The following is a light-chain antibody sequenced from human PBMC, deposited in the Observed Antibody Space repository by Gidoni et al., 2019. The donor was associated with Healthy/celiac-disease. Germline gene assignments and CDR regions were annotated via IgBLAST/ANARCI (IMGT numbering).Light chain of an antibody. V-gene: IGKV4-1*01. J-gene: IGKJ4*01. CDR2: WAS. CDR3: QQYYSTPLT. CDR1: QSVLYSSNNKNY. Sequence: DIVMTQAPDSLAVSLGERATINCKSSQSVLYSSNNKNYLAWYQPKPGQPPKLLIYWASTRESGVPDRFRGSGSGTDFPLTISSLQAEDVAVYYCQQYYSTPLTFGGGTKVEIK.